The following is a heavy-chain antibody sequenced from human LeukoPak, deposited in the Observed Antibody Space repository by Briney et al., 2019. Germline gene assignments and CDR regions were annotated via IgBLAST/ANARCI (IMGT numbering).Heavy chain of an antibody. CDR2: INHSGST. D-gene: IGHD6-19*01. CDR3: ARGRDGGGWYRGGLEFDY. J-gene: IGHJ4*02. Sequence: SETLSLTCAVYGGSFSGYYWSWIRKPPGKGLEWIGEINHSGSTNYNPSLKSRVTVSVDTSKNQFSLKLSSVTAADTAVYYCARGRDGGGWYRGGLEFDYWGQGTLVTVSS. CDR1: GGSFSGYY. V-gene: IGHV4-34*01.